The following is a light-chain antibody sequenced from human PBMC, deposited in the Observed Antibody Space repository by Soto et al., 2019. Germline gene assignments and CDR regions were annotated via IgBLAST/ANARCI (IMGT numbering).Light chain of an antibody. CDR3: QQSYSTPPWT. Sequence: DIQMTQSPSSLSASVGDRVTITCRASQSISSYLNWYQQKPGKAPKLLIYAASSLQSGVPSRFSGSGSGTDFPLTISRLQPEDFATYYCQQSYSTPPWTFGQGTKVEIK. CDR2: AAS. CDR1: QSISSY. J-gene: IGKJ1*01. V-gene: IGKV1-39*01.